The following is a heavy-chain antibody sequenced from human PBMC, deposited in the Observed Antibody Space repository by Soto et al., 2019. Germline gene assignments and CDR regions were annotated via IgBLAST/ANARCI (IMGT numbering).Heavy chain of an antibody. J-gene: IGHJ6*02. D-gene: IGHD1-26*01. CDR2: INTGDGNT. CDR3: ARDVSGTYYYYGMDV. Sequence: ASVNVSCKASGYIFTSYAMHWGRQAPGQRLEWMGWINTGDGNTKYSQKLQGRVTITRDTSASTAYMELSSLTSEDAAVFYCARDVSGTYYYYGMDVWGQGTTVTVSS. V-gene: IGHV1-3*04. CDR1: GYIFTSYA.